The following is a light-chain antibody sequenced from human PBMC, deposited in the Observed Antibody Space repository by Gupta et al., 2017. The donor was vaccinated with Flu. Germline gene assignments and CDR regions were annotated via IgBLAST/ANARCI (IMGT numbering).Light chain of an antibody. V-gene: IGLV1-47*01. CDR1: SSNIGRNY. Sequence: QSVLTQSPSASETPGQRVTISCSGSSSNIGRNYVYWYKHFPETAPQLLIYRDNQRPSGVPDRFSGSKSGTSASLAISGLRSDDEADYYCAAWDDSLGGLVFGGGTKLTVL. CDR3: AAWDDSLGGLV. J-gene: IGLJ2*01. CDR2: RDN.